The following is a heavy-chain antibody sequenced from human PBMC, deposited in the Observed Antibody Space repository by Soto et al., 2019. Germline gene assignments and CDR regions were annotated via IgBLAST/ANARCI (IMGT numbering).Heavy chain of an antibody. D-gene: IGHD2-2*03. CDR3: AGSPNYYYYGFDV. V-gene: IGHV4-61*08. CDR1: CCSVSSGDYF. Sequence: SDTLSLTCSVSCCSVSSGDYFWSWLRQSPGKRLEWIAYIYYSGSTNYNPSLKSRATISVDTSKSQVSLTLTSMTAADAALYYCAGSPNYYYYGFDVRGQGTAVTVSS. J-gene: IGHJ6*02. CDR2: IYYSGST.